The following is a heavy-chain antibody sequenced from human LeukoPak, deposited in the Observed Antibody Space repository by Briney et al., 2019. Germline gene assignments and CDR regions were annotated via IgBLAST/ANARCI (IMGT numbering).Heavy chain of an antibody. J-gene: IGHJ6*03. CDR3: ARGSGYYYYMDV. V-gene: IGHV3-21*01. Sequence: KTGGSLRLSCGVSGFTFSSYSMNWVRQAPGKGLEWVSSISSSSSYIYYADSVKGRFTISRDNAKNSLYLQMNSLSAEDTAVYYCARGSGYYYYMDVWGKGTTVTVSS. CDR2: ISSSSSYI. D-gene: IGHD3-10*01. CDR1: GFTFSSYS.